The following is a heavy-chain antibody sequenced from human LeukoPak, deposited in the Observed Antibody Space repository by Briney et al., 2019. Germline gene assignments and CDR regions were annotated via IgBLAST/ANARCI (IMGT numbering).Heavy chain of an antibody. CDR1: GGSISSSSYY. D-gene: IGHD5-24*01. CDR3: AREGRDGYNYVY. Sequence: SETLSLTCTVSGGSISSSSYYWGWLREPPGKGLEWIGSIYYSGSTYYNPSLKSRVTISVDTSKNQFSLKLSSVTAADTAVYYCAREGRDGYNYVYWGQGTLVTVSS. J-gene: IGHJ4*02. V-gene: IGHV4-39*07. CDR2: IYYSGST.